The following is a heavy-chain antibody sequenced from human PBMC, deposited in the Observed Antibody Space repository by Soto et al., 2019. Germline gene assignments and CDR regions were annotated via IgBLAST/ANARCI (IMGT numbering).Heavy chain of an antibody. D-gene: IGHD1-1*01. Sequence: QVQLVESGGGVVQPGRSLRLSCAASGFTFSSYGMHWVRQAPGKGLEWVAVISYDGSNKYYADSVKGRFTISRDNSKNTLYLQMNSRRAEDTAVYYCAKEGTVGSDYWGQGTLVTVSS. CDR3: AKEGTVGSDY. CDR1: GFTFSSYG. CDR2: ISYDGSNK. V-gene: IGHV3-30*18. J-gene: IGHJ4*02.